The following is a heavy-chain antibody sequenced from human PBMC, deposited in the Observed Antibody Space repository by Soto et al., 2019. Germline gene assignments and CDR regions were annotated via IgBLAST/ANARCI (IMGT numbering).Heavy chain of an antibody. D-gene: IGHD2-2*01. CDR1: GGSISYNSYY. CDR2: IFYTGTT. Sequence: SETLSLTCSVSGGSISYNSYYWGWIRQPPGKGLEWVGGIFYTGTTYYSPSLKDRVTISVDTPKNSFSLNLTSVTAADTAVYFCARLVVVAPVANAWGQGTLVTVSS. J-gene: IGHJ5*02. CDR3: ARLVVVAPVANA. V-gene: IGHV4-39*02.